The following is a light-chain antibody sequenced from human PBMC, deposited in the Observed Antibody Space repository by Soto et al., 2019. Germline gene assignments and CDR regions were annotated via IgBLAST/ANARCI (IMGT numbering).Light chain of an antibody. CDR1: QSVSSY. J-gene: IGKJ1*01. CDR3: QQRSNWPPTWT. Sequence: EIVLTQSPATLSLSPGERATLSCRASQSVSSYLAWYQQKPGQAPRLLIYDASKRATGIPARFSGSGSGTDLTLTISSLEPEDFGVYYCQQRSNWPPTWTFGQGTKVEIK. CDR2: DAS. V-gene: IGKV3-11*01.